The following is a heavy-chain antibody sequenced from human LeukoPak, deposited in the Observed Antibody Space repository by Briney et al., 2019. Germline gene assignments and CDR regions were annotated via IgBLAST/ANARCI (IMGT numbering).Heavy chain of an antibody. V-gene: IGHV3-7*01. CDR3: ASLGYCSSTSCSPDWFDP. J-gene: IGHJ5*02. CDR2: IKQDGSEK. D-gene: IGHD2-2*01. Sequence: GGSLRLSCAASGFTFSSYWMSWVRQAPGKGLEWVANIKQDGSEKYYVDSVKGRFTISRDNAKNSLYLQMNSLRAEDTAVYYCASLGYCSSTSCSPDWFDPWGQGTLVTVSS. CDR1: GFTFSSYW.